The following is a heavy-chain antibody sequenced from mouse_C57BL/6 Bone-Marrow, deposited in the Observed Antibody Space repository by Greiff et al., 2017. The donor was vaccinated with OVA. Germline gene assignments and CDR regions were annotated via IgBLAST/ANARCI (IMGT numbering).Heavy chain of an antibody. V-gene: IGHV2-2*01. CDR2: IWSGGST. CDR3: ARIQFRFAY. J-gene: IGHJ3*01. Sequence: QVQLQQSGPGLVQPSQRLSITCTVSGFSLTSYGVHWVRQSPGKGLEWLGVIWSGGSTDYNAAFISRLSISKDNSKSQVFFKMNSLQADDTAIYYCARIQFRFAYWGQGTLVTVSA. CDR1: GFSLTSYG.